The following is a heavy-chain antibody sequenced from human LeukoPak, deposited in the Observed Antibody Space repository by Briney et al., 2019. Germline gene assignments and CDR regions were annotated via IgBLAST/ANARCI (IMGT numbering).Heavy chain of an antibody. CDR1: GYTFTSYD. J-gene: IGHJ3*02. CDR2: MNPNSGNT. V-gene: IGHV1-8*01. Sequence: ASVKVSCKASGYTFTSYDINWVRQAPGQGLEWMGWMNPNSGNTGYAQKFQGRVTMTRNTSISTAYMELSSLRSEDTAVYYCARVAVTTENTYAFDIWGQGTMVTVSS. D-gene: IGHD4-17*01. CDR3: ARVAVTTENTYAFDI.